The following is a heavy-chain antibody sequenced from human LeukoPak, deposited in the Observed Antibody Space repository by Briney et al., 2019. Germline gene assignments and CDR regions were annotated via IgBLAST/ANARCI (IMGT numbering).Heavy chain of an antibody. D-gene: IGHD3-3*01. CDR2: ISSNGGST. CDR1: GFTFSSYA. Sequence: GGSLGLSCAASGFTFSSYAMHWVRQAPGKGLEYVSAISSNGGSTYYANSVKGRFTISRDNSKNTLYLQMGSLRAEDMAVYYCARDISNYDFWSGYPRGFDYWGQGTLVTVSS. V-gene: IGHV3-64*01. J-gene: IGHJ4*02. CDR3: ARDISNYDFWSGYPRGFDY.